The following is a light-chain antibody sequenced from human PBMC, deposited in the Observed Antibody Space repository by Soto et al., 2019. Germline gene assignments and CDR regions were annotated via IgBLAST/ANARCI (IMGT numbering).Light chain of an antibody. J-gene: IGKJ5*01. CDR3: LQDYNSPIT. CDR2: AAS. V-gene: IGKV1-6*02. CDR1: QDISND. Sequence: AVQLTQYPSSLSAAVGDRITIICRASQDISNDLGWFQQKPGKAPKLLIYAASILQTGVPSRFSGSGSGSAFSLTITSLQPEDFATYYCLQDYNSPITFG.